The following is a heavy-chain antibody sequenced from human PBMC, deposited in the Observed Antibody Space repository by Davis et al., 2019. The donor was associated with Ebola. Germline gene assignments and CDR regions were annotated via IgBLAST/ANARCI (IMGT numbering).Heavy chain of an antibody. CDR2: ISAYNDNT. Sequence: ASVKVSCKASGYTFTSYVISWVRQAPGQGLEWMGWISAYNDNTNYAQKLQGRVTMTTDTSTNTAYMDLRSLTSDDTAVYYCARVWGSTTCSFCWFDPWGQGTLVTVSS. D-gene: IGHD2-2*01. CDR3: ARVWGSTTCSFCWFDP. CDR1: GYTFTSYV. J-gene: IGHJ5*02. V-gene: IGHV1-18*01.